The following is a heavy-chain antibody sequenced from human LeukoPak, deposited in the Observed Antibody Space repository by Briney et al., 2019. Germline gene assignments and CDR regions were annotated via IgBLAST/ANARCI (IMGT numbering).Heavy chain of an antibody. D-gene: IGHD4-23*01. CDR2: ISAYDGNT. V-gene: IGHV1-18*01. J-gene: IGHJ5*02. CDR1: GYTFTCYG. CDR3: ARETTVGWFDP. Sequence: ASVKVSCKASGYTFTCYGISWVRQAPGQGLEWMGWISAYDGNTNYAQTLQGRVTMTTDTSTSTAYMELRSLRSDDTAVYYCARETTVGWFDPWGQGTLVTVSS.